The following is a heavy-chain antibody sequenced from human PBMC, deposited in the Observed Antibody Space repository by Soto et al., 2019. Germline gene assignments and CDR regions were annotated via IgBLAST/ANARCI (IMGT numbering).Heavy chain of an antibody. D-gene: IGHD6-13*01. CDR2: IYYSGST. CDR3: ARDFGGAAAGPYDY. CDR1: GGSISSYY. V-gene: IGHV4-59*01. J-gene: IGHJ4*02. Sequence: PSETLSLTCTVSGGSISSYYWSWIRQPPGKGLGWIGYIYYSGSTNYNPSLKSRVTISVDTSKNQFSLKLSSVTAADTAVYYCARDFGGAAAGPYDYWGQGTLVTVSS.